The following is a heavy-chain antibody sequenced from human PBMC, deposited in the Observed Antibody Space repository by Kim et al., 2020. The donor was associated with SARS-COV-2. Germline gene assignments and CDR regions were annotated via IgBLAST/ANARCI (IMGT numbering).Heavy chain of an antibody. CDR3: ARDTPVRAEGQPLYCSGGSCYSDDYYYGMDV. V-gene: IGHV3-48*03. CDR2: ISSSGSTI. CDR1: GFTFSSYE. Sequence: GGSLRLSCAASGFTFSSYEMNWVRQAPGKGLEWVSYISSSGSTIYYADSVKGRFTISRDNAKNSLYLQMNSLRAEDTAVYYCARDTPVRAEGQPLYCSGGSCYSDDYYYGMDVWGQGTTVTVSS. J-gene: IGHJ6*02. D-gene: IGHD2-15*01.